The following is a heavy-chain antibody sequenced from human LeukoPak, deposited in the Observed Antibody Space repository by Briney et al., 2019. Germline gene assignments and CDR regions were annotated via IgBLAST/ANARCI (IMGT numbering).Heavy chain of an antibody. CDR2: IYYSGST. V-gene: IGHV4-31*03. J-gene: IGHJ6*03. Sequence: PSQTLSLTCTVSGGSISSGGYYWSWIRQHPGKGLEWIGYIYYSGSTNYNPSLKSRVTISVDTSKNQFSLKLSSVTAADTAVYYCAGSSTSCYTCYYYYMDVWGKGTTVTVSS. CDR1: GGSISSGGYY. D-gene: IGHD2-2*02. CDR3: AGSSTSCYTCYYYYMDV.